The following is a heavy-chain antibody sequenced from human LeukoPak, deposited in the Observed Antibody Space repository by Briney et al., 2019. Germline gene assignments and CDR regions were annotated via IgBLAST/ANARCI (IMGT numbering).Heavy chain of an antibody. CDR2: ISGSGAST. V-gene: IGHV3-23*01. Sequence: PGGSLRLSCAASGFTFNSYAMTWVRQAPGKGLEWVSGISGSGASTYYADSVKGRFTISRDNSKNTLYLQMNSLRADDTAVYYCAKTVGYSNSGPNYWGQGTLVTVSP. D-gene: IGHD6-13*01. CDR1: GFTFNSYA. CDR3: AKTVGYSNSGPNY. J-gene: IGHJ4*02.